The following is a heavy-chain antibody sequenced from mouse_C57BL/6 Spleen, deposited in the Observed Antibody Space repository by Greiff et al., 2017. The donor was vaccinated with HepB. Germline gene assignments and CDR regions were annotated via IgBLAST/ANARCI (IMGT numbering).Heavy chain of an antibody. CDR2: INPSSGYT. D-gene: IGHD1-1*01. Sequence: VNVVESGAELAKPGASVKLSCKASGYTFTSYWMHWVKQRPGQGLEWIGYINPSSGYTKYNQKFKDKATLTADKSSSTAYMQLSSLTYEDSAVYYCARAYYGSSLGFAYWGHGTLVTVSA. J-gene: IGHJ3*01. V-gene: IGHV1-7*01. CDR1: GYTFTSYW. CDR3: ARAYYGSSLGFAY.